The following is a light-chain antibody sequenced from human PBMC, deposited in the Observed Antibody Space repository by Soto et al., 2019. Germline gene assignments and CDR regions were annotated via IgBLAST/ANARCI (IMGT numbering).Light chain of an antibody. J-gene: IGKJ1*01. CDR2: GTS. V-gene: IGKV3-20*01. CDR3: QHYRSSWT. CDR1: QSVSSSF. Sequence: EIVLTQSPGTLSLSPGERATLSCRASQSVSSSFLAWYQQKPGQPPRLLIYGTSSRATGIPERFSGSGSGTDFALTVSRLEPEDFAVYYCQHYRSSWTCGGGTKVEVK.